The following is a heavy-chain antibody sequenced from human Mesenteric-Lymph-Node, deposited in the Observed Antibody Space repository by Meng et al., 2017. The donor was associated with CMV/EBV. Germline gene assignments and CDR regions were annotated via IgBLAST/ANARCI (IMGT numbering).Heavy chain of an antibody. CDR3: ARVLGGWYFDL. CDR2: IYSGGST. D-gene: IGHD3-16*01. J-gene: IGHJ2*01. V-gene: IGHV3-66*02. CDR1: GFTVSSNY. Sequence: LSCAASGFTVSSNYMSWVRQAPGKGLEWVSVIYSGGSTYYADSVKGRFTISRDNSKNTLYLQMNSLRAEDTAVYYCARVLGGWYFDLRGRGTLVTVSS.